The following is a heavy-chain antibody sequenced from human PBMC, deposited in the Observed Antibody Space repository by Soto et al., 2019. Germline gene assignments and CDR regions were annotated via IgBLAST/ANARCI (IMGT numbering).Heavy chain of an antibody. D-gene: IGHD1-26*01. CDR3: ASRERVGAFDI. J-gene: IGHJ3*02. V-gene: IGHV1-69*01. CDR2: IIPILGSA. CDR1: GGTLSNYA. Sequence: QVQLVQSGAEVKKPGSSVKVSCKASGGTLSNYAISWVRQAPGQGLEWMGGIIPILGSANYAQKFQDRVTIPADESTCTTYMELSSLRSEDAAVYYCASRERVGAFDIWGQGTVVTVSS.